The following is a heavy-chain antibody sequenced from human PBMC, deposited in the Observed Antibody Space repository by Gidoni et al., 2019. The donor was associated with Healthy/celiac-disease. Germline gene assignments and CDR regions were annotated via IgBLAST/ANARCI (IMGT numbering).Heavy chain of an antibody. Sequence: EVQLVESWGGLVQHGRSLRLSCAASGFTFDDYDMHWVRQAPGKGLEWVSGISWNSGIIGYADSVKGRFTISRDNAKNSLYLQMNSLRAEDTALYYCARRSIAARPGRYYFDYWGQGTLVTVSS. J-gene: IGHJ4*02. CDR2: ISWNSGII. CDR1: GFTFDDYD. V-gene: IGHV3-9*01. D-gene: IGHD6-6*01. CDR3: ARRSIAARPGRYYFDY.